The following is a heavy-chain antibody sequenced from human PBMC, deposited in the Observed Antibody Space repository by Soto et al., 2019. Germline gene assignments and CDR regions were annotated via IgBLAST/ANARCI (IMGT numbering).Heavy chain of an antibody. D-gene: IGHD1-26*01. J-gene: IGHJ4*02. V-gene: IGHV3-9*01. CDR2: ISWNSGSI. Sequence: EVQLVESGGGLVQPGRSLRLSCAASGFTFDDYAMHWVRQAPGKGLEWVSGISWNSGSIGYADSVKGRFTISRDNAKNSLYLQMNSLRAEDTALYYCAKDRMGRTPPIYFDYWGQGTLVTVSS. CDR3: AKDRMGRTPPIYFDY. CDR1: GFTFDDYA.